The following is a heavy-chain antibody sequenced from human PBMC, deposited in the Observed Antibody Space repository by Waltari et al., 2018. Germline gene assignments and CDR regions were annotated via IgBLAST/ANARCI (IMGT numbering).Heavy chain of an antibody. J-gene: IGHJ5*02. D-gene: IGHD1-26*01. Sequence: QVQLVQSGAEVKKPGASVKVSCKASGYTFTSYYMHWVRQAPGQGLEWMGIINPSGGSTSYAQKFQGRVTITRDTSTSTVYMELSSLRSEDTAVYYCAFSSGSSNRFDPWGQGTLVTVSS. CDR3: AFSSGSSNRFDP. CDR1: GYTFTSYY. CDR2: INPSGGST. V-gene: IGHV1-46*01.